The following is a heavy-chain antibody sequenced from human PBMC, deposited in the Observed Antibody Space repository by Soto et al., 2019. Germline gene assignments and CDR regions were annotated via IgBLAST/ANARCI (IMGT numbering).Heavy chain of an antibody. CDR1: GGTFSSYT. D-gene: IGHD2-2*01. CDR3: ARAAGYCSSTSCFFDAFDI. CDR2: IIPILGIA. Sequence: SVKVSCKASGGTFSSYTISWVRQAPGQGLEWMGRIIPILGIANYAQKFQGRVTITADKSTSTAYMELSSLRSEDTAVYYCARAAGYCSSTSCFFDAFDIWGQGTMVTVSS. V-gene: IGHV1-69*02. J-gene: IGHJ3*02.